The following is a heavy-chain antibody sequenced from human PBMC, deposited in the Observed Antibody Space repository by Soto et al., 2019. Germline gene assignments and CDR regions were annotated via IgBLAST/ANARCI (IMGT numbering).Heavy chain of an antibody. CDR1: GFTFSSYG. D-gene: IGHD1-26*01. V-gene: IGHV3-33*01. Sequence: QVQLVESGGGVVQPGRSLRLSCAASGFTFSSYGMHWVRQAPGKGLEWVAVIWYDGSNKYYADSVKGRFTISRDNSKNTLYLQMNGLRAGDTAVYYCARDRYSGSWADYWGQGTLVTVSS. J-gene: IGHJ4*02. CDR2: IWYDGSNK. CDR3: ARDRYSGSWADY.